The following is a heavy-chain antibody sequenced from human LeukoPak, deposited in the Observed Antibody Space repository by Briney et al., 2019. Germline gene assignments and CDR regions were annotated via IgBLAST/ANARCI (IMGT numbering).Heavy chain of an antibody. J-gene: IGHJ4*02. D-gene: IGHD1-1*01. CDR2: LYPGGNK. CDR3: AGGVNWNELSFDY. CDR1: GFSVSSTF. V-gene: IGHV3-53*01. Sequence: GGSVRLSCAASGFSVSSTFMTWVRLAPGKGLEWVSILYPGGNKDYSDSVRGRFTISRDNSKNSLYLQMNSLRTDDTAVYYCAGGVNWNELSFDYWGQGTLVTV.